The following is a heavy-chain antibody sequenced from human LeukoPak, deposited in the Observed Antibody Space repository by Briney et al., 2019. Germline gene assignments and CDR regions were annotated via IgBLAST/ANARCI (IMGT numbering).Heavy chain of an antibody. Sequence: GGSLRLSCAAPGFTFSSYWMHWVRQAQGKGLVWVSRINTDATSTSYADSVKGRFTISRDNAKNTLYVQMISLKAEDTAVYYCARDGDTMAFDYWGQGTLVTVSS. CDR3: ARDGDTMAFDY. CDR2: INTDATST. V-gene: IGHV3-74*01. CDR1: GFTFSSYW. D-gene: IGHD2-21*02. J-gene: IGHJ4*02.